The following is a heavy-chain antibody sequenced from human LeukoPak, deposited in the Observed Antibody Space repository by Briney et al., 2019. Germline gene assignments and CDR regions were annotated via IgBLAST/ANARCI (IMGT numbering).Heavy chain of an antibody. CDR3: ARDYTLYISGWFLDY. J-gene: IGHJ4*02. V-gene: IGHV4-39*07. CDR1: GDSSSNTIFY. Sequence: SETLSLTCTVSGDSSSNTIFYWGWVRQPPGKGLEWIGSIHYSGTTHYNPSLKSRVTISVDTSKNQFSLKLTSVTAADTAVYYCARDYTLYISGWFLDYWAQGTLVTVSS. D-gene: IGHD6-19*01. CDR2: IHYSGTT.